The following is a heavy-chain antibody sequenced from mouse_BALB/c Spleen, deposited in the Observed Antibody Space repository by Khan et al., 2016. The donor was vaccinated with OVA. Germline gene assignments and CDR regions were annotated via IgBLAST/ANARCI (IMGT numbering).Heavy chain of an antibody. CDR3: VDHGSSSGWFTY. CDR1: GYTFTSYW. D-gene: IGHD1-1*01. CDR2: INPTTDYT. V-gene: IGHV1-7*01. Sequence: VQLKESGAELAKPGASVKMSCKASGYTFTSYWMHWVKQRPGQGLEWIGYINPTTDYTEYNQIFKDKATLTADKSSSTAYMQLSSLTSEDSAVYNDVDHGSSSGWFTYWGQGTLVTVSA. J-gene: IGHJ3*01.